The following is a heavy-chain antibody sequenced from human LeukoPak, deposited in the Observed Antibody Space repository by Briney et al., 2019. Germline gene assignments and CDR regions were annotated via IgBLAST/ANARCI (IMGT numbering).Heavy chain of an antibody. Sequence: GGSLRLSCAASGFTFSSYGMHWVRQAPGKGLEWVAVISYDGTNKYYADSVKGRFTISRAKSMNTVDLQMNSLRSEDTAVYYCAIGDGLGELSSSFDSWGQGTLVTVSS. CDR2: ISYDGTNK. V-gene: IGHV3-30*03. CDR1: GFTFSSYG. D-gene: IGHD3-16*02. CDR3: AIGDGLGELSSSFDS. J-gene: IGHJ4*02.